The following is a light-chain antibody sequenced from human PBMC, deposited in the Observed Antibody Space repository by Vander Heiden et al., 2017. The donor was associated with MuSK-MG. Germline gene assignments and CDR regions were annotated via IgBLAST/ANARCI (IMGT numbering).Light chain of an antibody. V-gene: IGKV1-39*01. Sequence: DIQMTQSPSSLSVFVGDRVTITCRASQSISSYLNWYQQKPGKAPDLLIYAASSLQSGVPSRFSGSGSGTEFTLTISRLQPEDFATYYCQQSDSIPITFGQGTLMDIK. CDR2: AAS. CDR1: QSISSY. J-gene: IGKJ5*01. CDR3: QQSDSIPIT.